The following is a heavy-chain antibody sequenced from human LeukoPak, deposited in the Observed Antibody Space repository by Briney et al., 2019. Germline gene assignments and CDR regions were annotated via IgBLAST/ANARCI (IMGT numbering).Heavy chain of an antibody. V-gene: IGHV1-2*02. CDR2: INPNSGGT. D-gene: IGHD3-3*01. J-gene: IGHJ4*02. CDR1: GYTFTGYY. CDR3: ARIRILEWLLMFDY. Sequence: ASVKVSCKASGYTFTGYYMHWVRQAPGQGLEWMGWINPNSGGTNYAQKFQGRVTMTRDTSISTAYMELSRLRPDDTAVYYCARIRILEWLLMFDYWGQGTLVTVSS.